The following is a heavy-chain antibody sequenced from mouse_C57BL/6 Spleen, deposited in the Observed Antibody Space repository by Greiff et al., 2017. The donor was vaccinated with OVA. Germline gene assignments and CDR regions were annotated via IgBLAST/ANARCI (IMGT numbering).Heavy chain of an antibody. J-gene: IGHJ2*01. CDR2: IFPDSGST. D-gene: IGHD1-1*01. V-gene: IGHV1-75*01. CDR3: ARYYFGSSLCDY. Sequence: QVQLKQSGPELVQPGASVKLSCKSSGYPFPAHYINWVQQTPGQGLELIGWIFPDSGSTYYHEKFKGQATLTVDKSSRTAYMLLSSLTSEDSAVYFCARYYFGSSLCDYWGKGTTLTVSS. CDR1: GYPFPAHY.